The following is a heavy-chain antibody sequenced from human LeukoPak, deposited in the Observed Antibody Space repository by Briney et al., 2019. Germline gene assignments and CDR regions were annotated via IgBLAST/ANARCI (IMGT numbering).Heavy chain of an antibody. CDR2: INPNSGDT. CDR3: ARGYDSGGYYLPDH. V-gene: IGHV1-2*02. D-gene: IGHD3-22*01. J-gene: IGHJ4*02. CDR1: GYTFTGYY. Sequence: ASVKVSCKSSGYTFTGYYIHWVRQAPGQGLEWMGWINPNSGDTKYAQKFQGRVTVTGDKSISTAYMELSRLTSDDTAVYYCARGYDSGGYYLPDHWGQGTLVTVSS.